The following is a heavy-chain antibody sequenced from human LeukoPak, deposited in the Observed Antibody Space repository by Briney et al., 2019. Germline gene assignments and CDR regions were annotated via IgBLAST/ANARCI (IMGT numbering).Heavy chain of an antibody. Sequence: PSEALSLTCTVSGDSISSSRNHYGGWIRQPPGKGLEWIGSIYYSGSTYYNPSLKSRVTISVDTSKNQFSLKMTSVTAADTAVYYRARMIGGYDYSFDYWGQGTLVTVSS. CDR1: GDSISSSRNHY. CDR2: IYYSGST. D-gene: IGHD5-12*01. CDR3: ARMIGGYDYSFDY. V-gene: IGHV4-39*01. J-gene: IGHJ4*02.